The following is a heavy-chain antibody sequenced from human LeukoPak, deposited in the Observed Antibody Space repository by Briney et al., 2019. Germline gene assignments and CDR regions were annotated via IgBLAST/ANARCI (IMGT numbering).Heavy chain of an antibody. CDR3: ARDRAPYDYVWGSYPLPLV. V-gene: IGHV1-18*01. Sequence: GVSVKVSCKASGYTFTSYGISWVRQAPGQGLEWMGWISAYNGNTNYAQKLQGRVTMTTDTSTSTAYMELRSLRSDDTAVYYCARDRAPYDYVWGSYPLPLVWGQGTLVTVSS. CDR2: ISAYNGNT. CDR1: GYTFTSYG. J-gene: IGHJ4*02. D-gene: IGHD3-16*02.